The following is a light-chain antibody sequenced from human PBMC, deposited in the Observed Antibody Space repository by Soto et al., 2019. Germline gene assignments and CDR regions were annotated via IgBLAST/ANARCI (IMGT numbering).Light chain of an antibody. V-gene: IGKV4-1*01. CDR2: LAS. CDR1: QSVLYSSNNKNY. CDR3: QQYYSTPFT. Sequence: DIVMTQSPDSLAVSLGERATLNCKSSQSVLYSSNNKNYLAWYQQKPGQPPKLLIYLASTRESGVPDRFSGSASGTDFTLTXSSLQXEDVAVYYCQQYYSTPFTFGPGTKVDIK. J-gene: IGKJ3*01.